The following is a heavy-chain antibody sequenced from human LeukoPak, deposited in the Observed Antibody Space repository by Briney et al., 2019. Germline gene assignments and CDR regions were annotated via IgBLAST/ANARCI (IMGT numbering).Heavy chain of an antibody. V-gene: IGHV4-61*02. CDR2: IYTSGST. CDR1: SGSVSSGNYY. Sequence: PSQTLSLTCTVSSGSVSSGNYYWTWIRQPAGKGLEWIGRIYTSGSTNYNPSLKSRVTISIDASKNQFSLRLSSVTAADTAVYYCTQGGELMNYWGQGTLVTVSS. CDR3: TQGGELMNY. J-gene: IGHJ4*02. D-gene: IGHD1-26*01.